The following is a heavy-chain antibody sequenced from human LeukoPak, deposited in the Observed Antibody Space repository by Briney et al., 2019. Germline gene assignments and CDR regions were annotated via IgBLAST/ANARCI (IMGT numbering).Heavy chain of an antibody. Sequence: GGSLRLSCAVCGFSISNYWMSWVRQAPGKGLEWVANIKEDGSEKYFVDSVKGRFTISRDNAKNSLYLQMESLRAEDTAVYYCARGEYYYDGGYWGQGTLVTVSS. CDR2: IKEDGSEK. CDR1: GFSISNYW. J-gene: IGHJ4*02. D-gene: IGHD3-22*01. V-gene: IGHV3-7*04. CDR3: ARGEYYYDGGY.